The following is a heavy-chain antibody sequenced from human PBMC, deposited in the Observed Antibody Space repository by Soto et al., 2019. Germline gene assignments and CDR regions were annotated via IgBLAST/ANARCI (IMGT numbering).Heavy chain of an antibody. V-gene: IGHV3-23*01. CDR1: GFTFSSYA. CDR2: ISGSGGST. D-gene: IGHD3-10*01. Sequence: GGSLRLSCAASGFTFSSYAMSWVRQAPGKGLQWVSGISGSGGSTNYADSVKGRFTISRDNSKNTVYLQMNSLRAEDTAVYYCARDQDVLIWLGVHYGMDVWGQGTTVTVSS. CDR3: ARDQDVLIWLGVHYGMDV. J-gene: IGHJ6*02.